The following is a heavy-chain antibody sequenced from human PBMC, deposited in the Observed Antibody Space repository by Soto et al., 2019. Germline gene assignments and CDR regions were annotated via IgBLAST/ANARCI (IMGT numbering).Heavy chain of an antibody. J-gene: IGHJ4*02. D-gene: IGHD5-12*01. CDR2: IISSSTYI. V-gene: IGHV3-21*01. CDR3: ARVRRPGYRFGSFDY. CDR1: GFTFRTHT. Sequence: EVQLVESGGGLVKPGGSLRLSCTASGFTFRTHTVTWVRQAPGKGLEWVSSIISSSTYIYYADSVKGRFTVSRDNAKNSLDLQMNSLRAEDTAVYYCARVRRPGYRFGSFDYWGLGTLVTVSS.